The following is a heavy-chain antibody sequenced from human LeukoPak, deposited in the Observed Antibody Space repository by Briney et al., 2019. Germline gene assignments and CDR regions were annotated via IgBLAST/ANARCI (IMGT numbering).Heavy chain of an antibody. CDR3: AKGGASSGGYDC. V-gene: IGHV3-23*01. CDR1: GFTFSSYA. CDR2: ISASGGT. Sequence: GGPLRLSCAASGFTFSSYAMTWVRQAPGKGLEWVSGISASGGTYYADSVKGRFTLSRDNSKNTLHLQMNSLRAEDTAIYYCAKGGASSGGYDCWGQGTLVTVSS. J-gene: IGHJ4*02. D-gene: IGHD2-15*01.